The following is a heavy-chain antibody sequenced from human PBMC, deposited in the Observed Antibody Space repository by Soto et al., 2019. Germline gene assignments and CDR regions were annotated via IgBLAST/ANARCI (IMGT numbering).Heavy chain of an antibody. D-gene: IGHD3-3*01. CDR2: TTGSGGST. J-gene: IGHJ6*02. Sequence: LRLSCAASGFTFSTYAMNWVRQAPGKGLEWVSATTGSGGSTYYADSVKGRFTISRDNSKNTLYIQMNSLRAEDTAEYFCAKDRGGRAIFGVVTIDGMDVWGQGKTVTVSS. V-gene: IGHV3-23*01. CDR1: GFTFSTYA. CDR3: AKDRGGRAIFGVVTIDGMDV.